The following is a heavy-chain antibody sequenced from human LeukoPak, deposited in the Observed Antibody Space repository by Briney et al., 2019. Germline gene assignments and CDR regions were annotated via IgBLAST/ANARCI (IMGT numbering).Heavy chain of an antibody. CDR3: ARDLSMVRGANYYYYYMDV. CDR2: ISAYNGNT. J-gene: IGHJ6*03. Sequence: ASVTLSCKASGYTFTSYGISWVRQAPGQGLEWMGWISAYNGNTNYAQKLQGRVTMTTDTSTSTAYMELRSLRSDDTAVYYCARDLSMVRGANYYYYYMDVWGKGTTVTVSS. V-gene: IGHV1-18*01. CDR1: GYTFTSYG. D-gene: IGHD3-10*01.